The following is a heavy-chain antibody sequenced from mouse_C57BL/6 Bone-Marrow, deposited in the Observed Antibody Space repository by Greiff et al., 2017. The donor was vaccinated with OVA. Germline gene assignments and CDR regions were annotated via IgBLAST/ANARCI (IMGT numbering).Heavy chain of an antibody. V-gene: IGHV2-9-1*01. CDR2: IWTGGGT. D-gene: IGHD2-4*01. CDR3: ARKGDYDYDDYFDY. J-gene: IGHJ2*01. CDR1: GFSLTSYA. Sequence: VQVVESGPGLVAPSQSLSITCTVSGFSLTSYAISWVRQPPGKGLEWLGVIWTGGGTNYNSALKSRLSISKDNSKSQVFLKMNSLQTDDTARYYCARKGDYDYDDYFDYWGQGTTLTVSS.